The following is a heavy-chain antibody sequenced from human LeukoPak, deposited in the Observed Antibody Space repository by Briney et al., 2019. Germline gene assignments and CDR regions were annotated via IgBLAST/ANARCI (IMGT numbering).Heavy chain of an antibody. CDR3: ARDPDDYEDY. Sequence: GGSLRLSCAASGFTLSSHSMNWVRQAPGKGLEWVSYISSSSSTIYYADSVKGRFTISRDNAKNSLYLQMNSLRAEDTAVYYCARDPDDYEDYWGQGTLVTVSS. D-gene: IGHD4-17*01. V-gene: IGHV3-48*01. CDR1: GFTLSSHS. CDR2: ISSSSSTI. J-gene: IGHJ4*02.